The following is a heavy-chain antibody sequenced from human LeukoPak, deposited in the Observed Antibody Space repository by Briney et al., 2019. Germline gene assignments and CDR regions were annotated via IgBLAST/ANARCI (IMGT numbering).Heavy chain of an antibody. Sequence: ASVKVSCKTSGYTFTDYYIHWVRQGPGQGLEWMGWIDPNSGGTNYAQKFQGRVTMTRDTSISTAYMELSRLRSDDTAVYYCATEHGIAVAGRDYWGQGTLVTVSS. CDR2: IDPNSGGT. J-gene: IGHJ4*02. CDR1: GYTFTDYY. CDR3: ATEHGIAVAGRDY. V-gene: IGHV1-2*02. D-gene: IGHD6-19*01.